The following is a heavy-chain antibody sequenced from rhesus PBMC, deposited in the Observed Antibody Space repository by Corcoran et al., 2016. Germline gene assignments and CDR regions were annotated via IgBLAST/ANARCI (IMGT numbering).Heavy chain of an antibody. D-gene: IGHD3-3*01. CDR3: ARGIFGPFDS. J-gene: IGHJ6*01. Sequence: QLQLRESGPGLVKPSETLSLTCAVSGGSISSNYWSWIRQPPGKGLEWIGRISGSGGSTDYNPSLKSRCTISTDTSKNQCSLKLSSVTAADTAVYYGARGIFGPFDSWGQGVVVTVSS. CDR1: GGSISSNY. V-gene: IGHV4-173*01. CDR2: ISGSGGST.